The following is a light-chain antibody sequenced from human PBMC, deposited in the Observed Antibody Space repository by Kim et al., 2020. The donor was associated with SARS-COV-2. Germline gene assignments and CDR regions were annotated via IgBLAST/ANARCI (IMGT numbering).Light chain of an antibody. Sequence: ATINCMSSQSVLYSSSNKNYLAWYQQKAGQSPKLLIYWASTRESGVPDRFSGSGSGTDFTLTISSLQAEDVAVYYCQQYYSIPFTFGPGTKVDIK. CDR1: QSVLYSSSNKNY. V-gene: IGKV4-1*01. CDR3: QQYYSIPFT. CDR2: WAS. J-gene: IGKJ3*01.